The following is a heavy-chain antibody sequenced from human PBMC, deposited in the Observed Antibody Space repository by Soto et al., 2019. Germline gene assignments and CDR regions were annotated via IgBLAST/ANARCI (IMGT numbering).Heavy chain of an antibody. CDR3: VVVGIYCFDP. J-gene: IGHJ5*02. Sequence: PSETLSLTCTVSGGSISSYYWNWIRQPPGKGLEWIGYIYYSGTTNYNPSLKSRVTISVDTSKNQFSLKLSSVTAADTAVYYCVVVGIYCFDPWGQGTQVTVSS. V-gene: IGHV4-59*08. CDR2: IYYSGTT. CDR1: GGSISSYY. D-gene: IGHD2-15*01.